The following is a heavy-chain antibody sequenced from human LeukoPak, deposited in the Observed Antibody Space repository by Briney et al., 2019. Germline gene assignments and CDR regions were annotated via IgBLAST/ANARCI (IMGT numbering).Heavy chain of an antibody. CDR1: GYSFTGYY. D-gene: IGHD3-3*01. Sequence: GASVKVSFKTSGYSFTGYYIHWVRQAPGQGLAWMGWINPNSGGTNYPQKFQDRVTMTRDTSISTAYMELSRLRSDDTAVYYCARGSLYGNYVDYWGQGTLVTVSS. V-gene: IGHV1-2*02. J-gene: IGHJ4*02. CDR3: ARGSLYGNYVDY. CDR2: INPNSGGT.